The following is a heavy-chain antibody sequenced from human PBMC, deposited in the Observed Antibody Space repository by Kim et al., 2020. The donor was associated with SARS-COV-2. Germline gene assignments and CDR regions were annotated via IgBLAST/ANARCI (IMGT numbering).Heavy chain of an antibody. D-gene: IGHD3-22*01. Sequence: SETLSLTCTVSVGSISSSIYYWAWIRQPPGKGLEWIGSIYYSGSTYYKPALRSRATISVDTSKNQFSLKLSSVTAADTAVYYCGRHVAPSYLRDTSAYSDWGQGTLVTVAS. CDR1: VGSISSSIYY. V-gene: IGHV4-39*01. J-gene: IGHJ4*02. CDR3: GRHVAPSYLRDTSAYSD. CDR2: IYYSGST.